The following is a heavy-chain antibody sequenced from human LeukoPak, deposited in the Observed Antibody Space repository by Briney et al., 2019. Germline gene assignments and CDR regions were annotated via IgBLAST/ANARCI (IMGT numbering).Heavy chain of an antibody. D-gene: IGHD3-3*01. CDR3: ARAVTIFGVVHMDV. CDR1: GGSISSYY. Sequence: PSETLSLNCTVSGGSISSYYWSWLRQPAGKGLEWIGSIYTSGRNNYNPSLKSRVTMSVDTSKNQFSLKLSSVTAADTAVYYCARAVTIFGVVHMDVWGKGTTVTVSS. J-gene: IGHJ6*03. CDR2: IYTSGRN. V-gene: IGHV4-4*07.